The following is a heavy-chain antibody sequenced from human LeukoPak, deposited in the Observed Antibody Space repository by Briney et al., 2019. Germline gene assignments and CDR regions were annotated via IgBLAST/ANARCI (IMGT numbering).Heavy chain of an antibody. CDR2: IYYSGST. J-gene: IGHJ5*02. D-gene: IGHD6-19*01. CDR1: GASISSYY. Sequence: SETLSLTCTVSGASISSYYWSWLRQPPGKGLEWIGYIYYSGSTNYNPSLKSRVTISVDTSKNQFSLKLTSVTAADTAVYYCARDSSGWYHWFDPWGQGTLVTVSS. V-gene: IGHV4-59*01. CDR3: ARDSSGWYHWFDP.